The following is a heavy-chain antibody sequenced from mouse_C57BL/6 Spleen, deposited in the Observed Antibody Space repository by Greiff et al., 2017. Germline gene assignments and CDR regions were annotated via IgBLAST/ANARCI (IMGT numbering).Heavy chain of an antibody. CDR3: ARGQDDYDGSFDY. Sequence: QVQLQQSGPELVKPGASVKISCKASGYAFSSSWMNWVKQRPGKGLEWIGRIYPGDGDTNYNGKFKGKATLTADKSSSTAYMQLSSLTSEDSAVYFCARGQDDYDGSFDYWGQGTTLTVSS. V-gene: IGHV1-82*01. D-gene: IGHD2-4*01. J-gene: IGHJ2*01. CDR1: GYAFSSSW. CDR2: IYPGDGDT.